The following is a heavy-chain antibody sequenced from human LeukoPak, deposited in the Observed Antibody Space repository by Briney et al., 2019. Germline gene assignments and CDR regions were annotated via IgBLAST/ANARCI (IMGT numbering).Heavy chain of an antibody. CDR3: ARVPSSGWYWNYFDY. CDR2: IYYSGST. V-gene: IGHV4-39*07. D-gene: IGHD6-19*01. J-gene: IGHJ4*02. CDR1: GGSISSSSYY. Sequence: SETLSLTCTVSGGSISSSSYYWGWIRQPPGKGLEWIGSIYYSGSTYYNPSLKSRVTISVDTSKSQFSLKLTSVTAADTAVYYCARVPSSGWYWNYFDYWGQGTLVTVSS.